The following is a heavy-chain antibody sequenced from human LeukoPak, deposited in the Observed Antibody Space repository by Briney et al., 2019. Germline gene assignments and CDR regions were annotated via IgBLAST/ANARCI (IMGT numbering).Heavy chain of an antibody. V-gene: IGHV3-23*01. Sequence: GGSLRLSCAASGFTFSSYAMSWVRQAPGKGLEWVSAISGSGGSTYYADSVKGRFTISRDNSKNTLYLQMNSLRAEDTAVYYCALGCDYLFVGYWGQGTLVTVSS. D-gene: IGHD4-17*01. CDR2: ISGSGGST. J-gene: IGHJ4*02. CDR1: GFTFSSYA. CDR3: ALGCDYLFVGY.